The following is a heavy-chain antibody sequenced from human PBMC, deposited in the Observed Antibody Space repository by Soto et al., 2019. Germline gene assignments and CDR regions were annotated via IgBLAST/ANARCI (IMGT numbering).Heavy chain of an antibody. V-gene: IGHV1-18*01. CDR1: GYTFTSYG. D-gene: IGHD3-22*01. Sequence: QVQLVQSGAEVKKPGASVKVSCKASGYTFTSYGISWVRQAPAQGLEWMGWISAYNGNTNYAQKLQGRVTMTTDTSTSTAYMELGSLRSDDTAVYYCARDWGYYYDSSGYYNWDYFDYWGQGTLVTVSS. CDR2: ISAYNGNT. CDR3: ARDWGYYYDSSGYYNWDYFDY. J-gene: IGHJ4*02.